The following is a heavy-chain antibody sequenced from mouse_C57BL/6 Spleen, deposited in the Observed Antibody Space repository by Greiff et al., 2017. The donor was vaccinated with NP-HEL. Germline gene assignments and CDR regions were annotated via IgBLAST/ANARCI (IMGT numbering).Heavy chain of an antibody. D-gene: IGHD2-1*01. CDR2: IDPSDSYT. CDR3: AKRNGNSEGAMDY. CDR1: GYTFTSYW. V-gene: IGHV1-59*01. J-gene: IGHJ4*01. Sequence: QVQLQQPGAELVRPGTSVKLSCKASGYTFTSYWMHWVKQRPGQGLEWIGVIDPSDSYTNYNQKFKGKATLTVDTSSSTAYMQLSSLTSEDSAVYYCAKRNGNSEGAMDYWGQGTSVTVSS.